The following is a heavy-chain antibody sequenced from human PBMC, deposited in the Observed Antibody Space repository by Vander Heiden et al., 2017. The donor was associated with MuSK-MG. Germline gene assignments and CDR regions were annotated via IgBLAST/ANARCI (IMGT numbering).Heavy chain of an antibody. D-gene: IGHD3-22*01. CDR3: ARVQTSSGWCPYYYYMDV. V-gene: IGHV3-11*04. CDR2: ISSSGATT. CDR1: GLILRDFS. Sequence: QVQLVESGGALVRPGGSLTLSCAASGLILRDFSMNWIRQAPGKGLEWVAYISSSGATTDYADSVKGRVSISRDDAKKSTFLQTDSLSADDTAVYFCARVQTSSGWCPYYYYMDVWGEGTTVTVSS. J-gene: IGHJ6*03.